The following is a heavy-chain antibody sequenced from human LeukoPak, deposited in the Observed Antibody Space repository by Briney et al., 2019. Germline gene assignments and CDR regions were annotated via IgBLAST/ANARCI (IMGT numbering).Heavy chain of an antibody. CDR1: GYTFTSYG. D-gene: IGHD1-26*01. Sequence: EASVKVSCKASGYTFTSYGISWVRQAPGQGLEWMGWISAYNGNTNYAQKLQGRVTMTTDTSTSTAYMELRSLRSDDTAVYYCARPLVGATPGYYYFYMDVWGKGTTVTVSS. CDR3: ARPLVGATPGYYYFYMDV. CDR2: ISAYNGNT. J-gene: IGHJ6*03. V-gene: IGHV1-18*01.